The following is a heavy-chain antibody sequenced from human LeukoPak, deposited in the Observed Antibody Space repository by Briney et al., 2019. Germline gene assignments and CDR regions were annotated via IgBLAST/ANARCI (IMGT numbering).Heavy chain of an antibody. V-gene: IGHV3-48*03. CDR1: GFTFSSYE. Sequence: GGCLRLSCAASGFTFSSYEMNWVRQAPGKGLEWVSYISSSGSTIYYADSVKGRFTISRDNAKNSLYLQMNSLRAEDTAVYYCARGDYGDYGDYFDYWGQGTLVTVSS. J-gene: IGHJ4*02. D-gene: IGHD4-17*01. CDR3: ARGDYGDYGDYFDY. CDR2: ISSSGSTI.